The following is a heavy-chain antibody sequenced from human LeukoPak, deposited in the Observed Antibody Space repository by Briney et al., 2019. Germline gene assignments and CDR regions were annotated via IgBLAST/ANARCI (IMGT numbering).Heavy chain of an antibody. Sequence: PGGSLRLSCAASGFTLSNCWMFWVRQAPARGVVGVSDINNDGSRKSYADSVKGRFTISRDGAKNTLLLQMNSLRAEDTAVYYCARGGLPGGFDYWGQGTLVTVSS. D-gene: IGHD2-8*02. V-gene: IGHV3-74*01. J-gene: IGHJ4*02. CDR3: ARGGLPGGFDY. CDR1: GFTLSNCW. CDR2: INNDGSRK.